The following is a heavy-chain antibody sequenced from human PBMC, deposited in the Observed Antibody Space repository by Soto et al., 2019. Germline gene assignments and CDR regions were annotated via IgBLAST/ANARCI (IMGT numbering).Heavy chain of an antibody. Sequence: GASVKVSCKASGYTFTSYGISWVRQAPGQGLEWMGWISAYNGNTNYAQKLQGRVTMTTDTSTSTAYMELRSLRSDDTAVYYCARDKVGDIVVVPAVVPFAPWGQGTLVTVSS. CDR2: ISAYNGNT. CDR1: GYTFTSYG. V-gene: IGHV1-18*01. D-gene: IGHD2-2*01. CDR3: ARDKVGDIVVVPAVVPFAP. J-gene: IGHJ5*02.